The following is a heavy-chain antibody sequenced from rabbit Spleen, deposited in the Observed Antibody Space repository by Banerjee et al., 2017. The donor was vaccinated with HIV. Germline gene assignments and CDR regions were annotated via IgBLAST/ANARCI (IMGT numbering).Heavy chain of an antibody. Sequence: ELVESGGGLVQSGGSLTLTCTASGFSYSNKAVMCWVRQAPGKGLEWIACISIRSAITYYASWAKGRFTISKTSSTTVTLQMTSLTAADTATYFCARADNNDYRDFKLWGPGTLVTVS. CDR3: ARADNNDYRDFKL. V-gene: IGHV1S45*01. J-gene: IGHJ4*01. D-gene: IGHD1-1*01. CDR2: ISIRSAIT. CDR1: GFSYSNKAV.